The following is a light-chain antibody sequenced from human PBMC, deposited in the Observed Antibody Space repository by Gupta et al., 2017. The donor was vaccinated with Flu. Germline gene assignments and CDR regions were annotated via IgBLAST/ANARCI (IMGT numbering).Light chain of an antibody. CDR3: QHKNTCPWP. J-gene: IGKJ1*01. CDR1: KSVSRD. CDR2: GAS. Sequence: PAIMSGSRGESATLSCRARKSVSRDLDWYQQKPGQAPRLLIYGASTRANGFPARFSGSGCGTEFTLTISSRQSEDFAVYYCQHKNTCPWPFGQGTKVEIK. V-gene: IGKV3-15*01.